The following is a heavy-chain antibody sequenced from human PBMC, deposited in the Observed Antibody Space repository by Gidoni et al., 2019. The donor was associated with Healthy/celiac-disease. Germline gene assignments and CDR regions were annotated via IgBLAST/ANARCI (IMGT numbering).Heavy chain of an antibody. D-gene: IGHD6-13*01. CDR3: ARDSSLSFDY. CDR2: IRSSSSTI. Sequence: EVQLVESGGGLVQPGGSLRLSCAASGFTFSSYSMNWVRQAPGKGLEWVSYIRSSSSTISYADSVKGRFTISRDNAKNSLYLQMNSLRAEDTAVYYCARDSSLSFDYWGQGTLVTVSS. J-gene: IGHJ4*02. V-gene: IGHV3-48*01. CDR1: GFTFSSYS.